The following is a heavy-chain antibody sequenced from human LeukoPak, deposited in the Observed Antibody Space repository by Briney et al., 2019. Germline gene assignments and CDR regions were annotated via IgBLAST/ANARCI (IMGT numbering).Heavy chain of an antibody. CDR2: VYNSGST. J-gene: IGHJ3*01. CDR1: GGPTSSHF. CDR3: ARDDYGVFDAFDV. Sequence: SDTLSLTYTVSGGPTSSHFWTWIRQPPAKGLEGLGYVYNSGSTNYNPSLQSRVTMTLDASKNQFYLRLTSVTAADTAVYFCARDDYGVFDAFDVWGQGTVVTVSS. V-gene: IGHV4-59*08. D-gene: IGHD3-16*01.